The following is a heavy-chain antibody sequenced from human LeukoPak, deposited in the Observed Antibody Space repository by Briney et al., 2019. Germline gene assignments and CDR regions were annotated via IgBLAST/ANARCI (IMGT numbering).Heavy chain of an antibody. Sequence: NSSETLSLTCAVYGGSFSGYYWSWIRQPPGKGLEWIGEINHSGSTNYNPSLKSRVTISVDTSKNQFSLKLSSVTAADTAVYYCARGRKRGAAAGPVFDYWGQGTLVTDSS. CDR1: GGSFSGYY. CDR3: ARGRKRGAAAGPVFDY. CDR2: INHSGST. V-gene: IGHV4-34*01. J-gene: IGHJ4*02. D-gene: IGHD6-13*01.